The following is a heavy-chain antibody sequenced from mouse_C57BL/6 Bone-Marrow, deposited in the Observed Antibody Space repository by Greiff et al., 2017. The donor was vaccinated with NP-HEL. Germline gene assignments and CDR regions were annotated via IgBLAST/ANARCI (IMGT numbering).Heavy chain of an antibody. Sequence: EVQLQQSGPGLVKPSQSLSLTCSVTGYSITSGYYWNWIRQFPGNNLEWMGYISYDGSNNYNPSLKNRISISRDTSKNQFFLKLNSVTTEDTATYYCARGWLRRGYYLDYWGQGTTLTVSS. V-gene: IGHV3-6*01. CDR2: ISYDGSN. D-gene: IGHD2-2*01. CDR1: GYSITSGYY. CDR3: ARGWLRRGYYLDY. J-gene: IGHJ2*01.